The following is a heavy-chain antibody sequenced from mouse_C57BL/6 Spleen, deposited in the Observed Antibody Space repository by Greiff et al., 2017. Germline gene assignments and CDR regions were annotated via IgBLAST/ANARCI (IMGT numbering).Heavy chain of an antibody. Sequence: QVQLQQPGTELVKPGASVKLSCNASGYTFTSYWMHWVKQRPGQGLEWIGNINPSNGGTNYNEKFKSKATLTVDKSSSTAYMQLSSLTSEDSAVYYGARRGITTVVATGDYWGQGTTLTVSS. J-gene: IGHJ2*01. CDR2: INPSNGGT. V-gene: IGHV1-53*01. CDR3: ARRGITTVVATGDY. D-gene: IGHD1-1*01. CDR1: GYTFTSYW.